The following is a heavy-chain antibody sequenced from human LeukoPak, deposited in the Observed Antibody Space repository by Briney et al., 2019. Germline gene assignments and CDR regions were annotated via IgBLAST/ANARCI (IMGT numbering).Heavy chain of an antibody. CDR3: ARYYRDAFDI. J-gene: IGHJ3*02. D-gene: IGHD1-26*01. V-gene: IGHV4-4*07. CDR2: IYTSGST. CDR1: GGSFSSYY. Sequence: PSETLSLTCTVSGGSFSSYYWSWIRQPAGEGLEWIGRIYTSGSTNYNPSLKSRVTMSVDTSKIQFSLKLTSVTAADTAVYYCARYYRDAFDIWGQGTMVTVPS.